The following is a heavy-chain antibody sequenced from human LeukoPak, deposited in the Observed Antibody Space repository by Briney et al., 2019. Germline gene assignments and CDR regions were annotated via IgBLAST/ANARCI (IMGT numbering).Heavy chain of an antibody. CDR2: ISGSSSCI. CDR3: ARGSSNVAARNNWFGS. J-gene: IGHJ5*01. Sequence: GGSLRLSCAASGFTFSRSDMNGVRQAPGKGLEWVSSISGSSSCIYYTDSLKGRFTIYRDNAKNSLYLQMNSLRAEDTAVYYCARGSSNVAARNNWFGSWGQGTLVIVSS. V-gene: IGHV3-21*01. D-gene: IGHD6-6*01. CDR1: GFTFSRSD.